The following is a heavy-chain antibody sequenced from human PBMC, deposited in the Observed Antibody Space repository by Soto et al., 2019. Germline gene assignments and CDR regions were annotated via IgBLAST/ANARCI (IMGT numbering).Heavy chain of an antibody. J-gene: IGHJ6*02. Sequence: ASAKVSCKASGYTFTSYYIHWVRQAPGQGLEWMGIINPSGGSTSYAQKFQGRVTMTRDTSTSTVYMELSSLRSEDTAVYYCARDWAYCTNGVCSPHGMDVWGQGTTVTV. CDR1: GYTFTSYY. D-gene: IGHD2-8*01. CDR2: INPSGGST. V-gene: IGHV1-46*01. CDR3: ARDWAYCTNGVCSPHGMDV.